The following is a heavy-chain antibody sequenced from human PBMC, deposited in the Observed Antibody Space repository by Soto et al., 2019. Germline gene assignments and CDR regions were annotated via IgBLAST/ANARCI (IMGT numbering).Heavy chain of an antibody. CDR3: ARGDILIDY. D-gene: IGHD3-9*01. CDR1: GYTLTEIS. V-gene: IGHV1-24*01. CDR2: FDPEDGET. J-gene: IGHJ4*02. Sequence: ASVKVSCKVSGYTLTEISMHWVRQAPGKGLEWMGGFDPEDGETMYAQKFQGRVTITRDTSASTAYMELSSLRSEDTAVYYCARGDILIDYWGQGTLVTVSS.